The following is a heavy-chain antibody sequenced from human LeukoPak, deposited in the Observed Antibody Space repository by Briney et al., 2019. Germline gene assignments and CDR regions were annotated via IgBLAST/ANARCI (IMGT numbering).Heavy chain of an antibody. Sequence: QSGGSLRLSCAASGFTFSSYAMHWVRQAPGKGLEYVSAISSNGGSTYYANSVKGRFTISRDNSKNTLYLQMGSLRAEDMAVYYCARESPAKYFDYWGQGTLVTVSS. CDR3: ARESPAKYFDY. CDR2: ISSNGGST. CDR1: GFTFSSYA. V-gene: IGHV3-64*01. J-gene: IGHJ4*02.